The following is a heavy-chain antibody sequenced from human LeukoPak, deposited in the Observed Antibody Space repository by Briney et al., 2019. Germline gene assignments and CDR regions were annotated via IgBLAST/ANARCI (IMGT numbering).Heavy chain of an antibody. Sequence: GGSLRLSCAASGFTFSSYAMSWVRQAPGKGLEWVSAISGSGGSTYYADSVKGRFTISRDNSKNTLYLQMNSLRAEDTAVYYCAKGDRGLYYYDSSGYFDYWGQGTLVTVSS. CDR3: AKGDRGLYYYDSSGYFDY. CDR2: ISGSGGST. CDR1: GFTFSSYA. V-gene: IGHV3-23*01. J-gene: IGHJ4*02. D-gene: IGHD3-22*01.